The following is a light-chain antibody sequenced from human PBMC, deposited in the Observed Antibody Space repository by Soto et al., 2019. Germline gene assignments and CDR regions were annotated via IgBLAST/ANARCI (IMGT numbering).Light chain of an antibody. J-gene: IGLJ3*02. CDR1: SSDVGGYIY. CDR2: DVS. V-gene: IGLV2-11*01. Sequence: QSVLTQPRSVSGSPGQSVTISCTGNSSDVGGYIYVSWYQQYPAKAPKVMIYDVSRRPSGVPDRFSGSKSGNTASLTISGLQAEDEAVYYCCSYAGNKTVVFGGGTKVTVL. CDR3: CSYAGNKTVV.